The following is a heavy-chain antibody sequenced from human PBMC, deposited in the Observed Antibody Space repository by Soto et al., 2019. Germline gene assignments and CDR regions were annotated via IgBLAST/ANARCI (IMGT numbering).Heavy chain of an antibody. D-gene: IGHD3-9*01. V-gene: IGHV2-5*02. CDR1: GFSLSTSGVG. Sequence: GPTLVNPTQTLTLTCTFSGFSLSTSGVGVGWIRQPPGKALEWLALIYWDDDKRYSPSLKSRLTITKDTSKNQVVLTMTNMDPVDTATYYCAHRLNRATGYDILTGYYSYYYYYMGVWGKGTTVTVS. J-gene: IGHJ6*03. CDR3: AHRLNRATGYDILTGYYSYYYYYMGV. CDR2: IYWDDDK.